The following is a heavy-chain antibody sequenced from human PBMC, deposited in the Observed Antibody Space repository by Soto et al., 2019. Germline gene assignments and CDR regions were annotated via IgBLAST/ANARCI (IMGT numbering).Heavy chain of an antibody. CDR3: ARQHSTSTDYYGLDV. V-gene: IGHV6-1*01. CDR2: TYYRSKWHN. D-gene: IGHD2-2*01. Sequence: PSQTLSLTCVISGDSVSSNTAAWNWIRQSPSRGLEWLGRTYYRSKWHNDYEVSVKSRISVNPDTSKNQFSLQLNSVTPEDTAVYYCARQHSTSTDYYGLDVWGQGTTVTVS. J-gene: IGHJ6*02. CDR1: GDSVSSNTAA.